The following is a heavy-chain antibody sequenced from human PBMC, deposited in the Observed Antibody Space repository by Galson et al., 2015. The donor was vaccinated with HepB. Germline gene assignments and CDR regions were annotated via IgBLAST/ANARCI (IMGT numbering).Heavy chain of an antibody. D-gene: IGHD1-14*01. J-gene: IGHJ3*01. V-gene: IGHV3-23*01. CDR3: AKDAFSYNQVFDPFDL. CDR1: GFTFSSYA. CDR2: IGGTNGAT. Sequence: SLRLSCAASGFTFSSYAMNWVRQAPGKGPEWVSHIGGTNGATFYADSVKGRFAVSRDNSGNTLYLQMDSLRAEDTAIYYCAKDAFSYNQVFDPFDLWGQGTMVTVSS.